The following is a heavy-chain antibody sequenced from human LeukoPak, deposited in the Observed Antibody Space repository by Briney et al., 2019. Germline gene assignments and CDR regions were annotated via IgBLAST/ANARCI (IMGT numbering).Heavy chain of an antibody. CDR1: GGSFSGYY. V-gene: IGHV4-34*01. Sequence: PSETLSLTCAVYGGSFSGYYWSWIRQPPGKGLEWIGEINHSGSTNYNPSLKSRVTISVDTSKNQFSLKLSSVTAADTAVYYCARPQGYDISTGYPRSLWYFDYWGQGTLVTVSS. CDR2: INHSGST. J-gene: IGHJ4*02. CDR3: ARPQGYDISTGYPRSLWYFDY. D-gene: IGHD3-9*01.